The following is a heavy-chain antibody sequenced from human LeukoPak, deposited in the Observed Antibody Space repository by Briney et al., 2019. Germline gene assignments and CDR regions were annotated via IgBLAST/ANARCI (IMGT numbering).Heavy chain of an antibody. D-gene: IGHD3-9*01. CDR1: GGAIRSHNYY. V-gene: IGHV4-39*02. J-gene: IGHJ6*03. CDR2: IYYSGST. CDR3: ARLLSYDILTDNYYKYYMDV. Sequence: PSETLSLTCTVSGGAIRSHNYYWGWIRLPPGKGLEWIGSIYYSGSTYYNPSLKSRVTMSVDTSTNHFALKMTSVTAADTAVYYCARLLSYDILTDNYYKYYMDVWGKGTTVTVSS.